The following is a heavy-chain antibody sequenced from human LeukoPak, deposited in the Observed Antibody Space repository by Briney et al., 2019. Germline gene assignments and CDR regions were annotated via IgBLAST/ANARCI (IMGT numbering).Heavy chain of an antibody. D-gene: IGHD2-8*01. CDR1: GYTLTELS. CDR3: AIRPRSLMAEPGDYFDY. J-gene: IGHJ4*02. CDR2: FDPEDGET. Sequence: ASVKVSCKVSGYTLTELSMHWVRQAPGKGLEWMGGFDPEDGETIYAQKFQGRVTMTEDTSTDTAYMELGSLRSEDTAVYYCAIRPRSLMAEPGDYFDYWGQGTLVTVSS. V-gene: IGHV1-24*01.